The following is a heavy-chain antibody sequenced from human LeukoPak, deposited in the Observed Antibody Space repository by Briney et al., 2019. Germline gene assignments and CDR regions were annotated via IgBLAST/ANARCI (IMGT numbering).Heavy chain of an antibody. V-gene: IGHV3-53*01. CDR3: ARGPEYYYGSLSHPGPADY. D-gene: IGHD3-10*01. J-gene: IGHJ4*02. Sequence: GGSLRLSCAASGFTFSSYGMSWVRQAPGKGLEWVSVIYSGGSTYYADSVKGRFTISRDNSKNTLYLQMNSLRAEDTAVYYCARGPEYYYGSLSHPGPADYWGQGTLVTVSS. CDR1: GFTFSSYG. CDR2: IYSGGST.